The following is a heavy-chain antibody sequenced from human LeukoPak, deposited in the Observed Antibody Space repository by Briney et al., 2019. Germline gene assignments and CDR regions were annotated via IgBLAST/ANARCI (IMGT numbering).Heavy chain of an antibody. Sequence: SETLSLICAVYGGSFSGYYWSWIRQPPGKGLEWIGEINHSGSTNYNPSLKSRVTISVDTSKNQFSLKLSSVTAADTAVYYCARCGGDCFVGWYFDLWGRGTLVTVSS. CDR2: INHSGST. CDR3: ARCGGDCFVGWYFDL. V-gene: IGHV4-34*01. CDR1: GGSFSGYY. D-gene: IGHD2-21*02. J-gene: IGHJ2*01.